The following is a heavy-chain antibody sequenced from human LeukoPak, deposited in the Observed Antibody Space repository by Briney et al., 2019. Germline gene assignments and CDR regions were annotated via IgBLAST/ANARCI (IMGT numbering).Heavy chain of an antibody. CDR3: ARGGVSNYFDWFDP. CDR1: GYTFTSYD. D-gene: IGHD4-11*01. V-gene: IGHV1-8*01. CDR2: MNPNSGNT. J-gene: IGHJ5*02. Sequence: GASVKVSCKASGYTFTSYDINWVRQATGQGLEWMGWMNPNSGNTGYAQKFQGRVTMTRNTSISTAYMELSSLRSEDTAVYYCARGGVSNYFDWFDPWGQGTLVTVSS.